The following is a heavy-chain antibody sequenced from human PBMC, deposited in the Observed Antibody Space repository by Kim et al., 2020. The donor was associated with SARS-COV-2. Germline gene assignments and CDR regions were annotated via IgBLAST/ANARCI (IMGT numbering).Heavy chain of an antibody. CDR2: IWYDGSNK. J-gene: IGHJ6*02. D-gene: IGHD1-26*01. Sequence: GGSLRLSCAASGFTFSSYGMHWVRQAPGKGLEWVAVIWYDGSNKYYADSVKGRFTISRDNSKNTLYLQMNSLRAEDTAVYYCARDLLVGATSYGMDVWGQRPPLPLSS. CDR3: ARDLLVGATSYGMDV. V-gene: IGHV3-33*01. CDR1: GFTFSSYG.